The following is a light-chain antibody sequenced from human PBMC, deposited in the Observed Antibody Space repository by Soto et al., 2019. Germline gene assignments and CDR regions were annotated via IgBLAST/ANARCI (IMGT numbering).Light chain of an antibody. J-gene: IGLJ1*01. Sequence: QSVLTQPPSASGSPGQSVTISCTGTSSDVGGYNYVSWYQQHPGKAPKLTIYEVTKRPSGVPDRFSGSKSGNTASLTVSGLQAEDEADYYCSSYAGSNKRVFGTGTKLTVL. CDR3: SSYAGSNKRV. CDR1: SSDVGGYNY. V-gene: IGLV2-8*01. CDR2: EVT.